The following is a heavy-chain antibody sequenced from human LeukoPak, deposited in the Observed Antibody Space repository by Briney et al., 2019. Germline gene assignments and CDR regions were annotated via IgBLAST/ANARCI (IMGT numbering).Heavy chain of an antibody. CDR2: VSAYNGNT. J-gene: IGHJ4*02. Sequence: ASVKVSCKASGYTFISYGITWVRQAPGQGLEWMGWVSAYNGNTNYAQKLQGRVTMTTDTSTTTAYMELGSLRSDDTAVYYCARVDSSGLEFDYRGQGTLVTVSS. V-gene: IGHV1-18*01. CDR3: ARVDSSGLEFDY. D-gene: IGHD6-19*01. CDR1: GYTFISYG.